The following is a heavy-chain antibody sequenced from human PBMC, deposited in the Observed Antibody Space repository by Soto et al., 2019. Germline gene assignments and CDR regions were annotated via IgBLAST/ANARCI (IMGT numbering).Heavy chain of an antibody. V-gene: IGHV2-70*01. D-gene: IGHD6-19*01. CDR3: ARIRAVAGTGGFGYYYYGMDV. CDR1: GFSLSTSGMC. J-gene: IGHJ6*02. Sequence: SGPTLVNPTQTLTLTCTFSGFSLSTSGMCVSWIRQPPGKALEWLALIDWDDDKYYSTSLKTRLTISKDTSKNQVVLTMTNMDPVDTATYYCARIRAVAGTGGFGYYYYGMDVWGQGTTVTGSS. CDR2: IDWDDDK.